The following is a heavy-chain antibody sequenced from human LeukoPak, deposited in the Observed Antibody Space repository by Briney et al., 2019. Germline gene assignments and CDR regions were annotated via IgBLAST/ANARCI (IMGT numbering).Heavy chain of an antibody. Sequence: SLRLSCAASGFTFDDYTMHWVRQAPGKGLEWVSGISWNSGSIGYADSVKGRFTISRDNAKNSLYLQMNSLRAEDMALYYCAKDAGKVAAAGRGLDYWGQGTLVTVSS. CDR1: GFTFDDYT. CDR2: ISWNSGSI. V-gene: IGHV3-9*03. D-gene: IGHD6-13*01. CDR3: AKDAGKVAAAGRGLDY. J-gene: IGHJ4*02.